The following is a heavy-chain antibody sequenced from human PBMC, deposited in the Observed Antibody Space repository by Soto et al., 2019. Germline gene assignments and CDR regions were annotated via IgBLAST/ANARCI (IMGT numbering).Heavy chain of an antibody. V-gene: IGHV1-69*06. Sequence: GASVKVSCKASGGTFSSYAISWVRQAPGQGLEWMGGIIPIFGTANYAQKFQGRVTITADKSTSTAYMELSSLRSEDTAVYYCARGLRPDLPLLDYYYGMDVWGQGTTVTVSS. CDR2: IIPIFGTA. J-gene: IGHJ6*02. CDR1: GGTFSSYA. CDR3: ARGLRPDLPLLDYYYGMDV. D-gene: IGHD2-21*01.